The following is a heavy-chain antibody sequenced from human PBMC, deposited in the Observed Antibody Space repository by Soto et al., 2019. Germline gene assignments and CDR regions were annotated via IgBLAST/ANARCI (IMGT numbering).Heavy chain of an antibody. V-gene: IGHV3-30*18. CDR3: AKDHLTTTVTTVGY. CDR2: ISYHGSDK. CDR1: GFTFSNYG. J-gene: IGHJ4*02. D-gene: IGHD4-17*01. Sequence: QVQLVESGGGVVQPGRSLRLSCAASGFTFSNYGMHWARQAPGKGLEWVAVISYHGSDKYYADSVKGRFTISRDNSKTALYLQMDSLRAEDTDVYYCAKDHLTTTVTTVGYWGQGTLVTVSS.